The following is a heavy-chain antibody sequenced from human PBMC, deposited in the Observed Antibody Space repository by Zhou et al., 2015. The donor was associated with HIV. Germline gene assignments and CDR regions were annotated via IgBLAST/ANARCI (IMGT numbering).Heavy chain of an antibody. V-gene: IGHV1-69*09. D-gene: IGHD6-6*01. Sequence: QVQLVQSGPEVKKPGSSVKVSCKASGGTFSTYGISWVRQAPGQGLEWMGRIIPILGIANYAQKFQGRVTITADKSTSTAYMELSSLRSEDTAVYYCARDIAARSSGGNWFDPWGQGTLVTVSS. CDR2: IIPILGIA. CDR3: ARDIAARSSGGNWFDP. J-gene: IGHJ5*02. CDR1: GGTFSTYG.